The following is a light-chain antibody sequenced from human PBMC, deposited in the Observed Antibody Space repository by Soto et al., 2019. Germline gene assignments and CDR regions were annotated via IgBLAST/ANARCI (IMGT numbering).Light chain of an antibody. CDR3: SSFAGSNNFV. Sequence: QSALTQPPSASGSPGQSVTFSCTGTSSDVGGYNYVSWFQQHPGKAPKLMIYEVSKRPSGVPDRFSGSKSGNTASLTVSGLQAEDEADYYCSSFAGSNNFVFGTATKVTVL. CDR2: EVS. CDR1: SSDVGGYNY. J-gene: IGLJ1*01. V-gene: IGLV2-8*01.